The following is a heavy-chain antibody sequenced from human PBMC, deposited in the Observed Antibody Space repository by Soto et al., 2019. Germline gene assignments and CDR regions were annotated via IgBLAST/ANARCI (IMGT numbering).Heavy chain of an antibody. CDR1: GFTFSSYA. CDR3: AKVDMPYGQLLVPYSFDY. V-gene: IGHV3-23*01. D-gene: IGHD6-19*01. Sequence: EVQLLESGGGLVQPGGSLRLSCAASGFTFSSYAMSWVRQAPGKGLEWVSAISGSGGSTYYADSVKGRFTISRDNSKNTLYLQMTSLRAEDTAVYYCAKVDMPYGQLLVPYSFDYWGQGTLVTVSS. CDR2: ISGSGGST. J-gene: IGHJ4*02.